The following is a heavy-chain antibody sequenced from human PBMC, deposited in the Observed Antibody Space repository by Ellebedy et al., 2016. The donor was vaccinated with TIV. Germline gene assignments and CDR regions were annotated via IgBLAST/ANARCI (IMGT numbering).Heavy chain of an antibody. CDR2: LIASGGST. CDR1: GFTFNTYA. D-gene: IGHD7-27*01. J-gene: IGHJ3*02. V-gene: IGHV3-23*01. CDR3: TKRGVAWAAFDI. Sequence: PGGSLRLSCEASGFTFNTYAMSWVRQAPGKGLEWVSGLIASGGSTYYADSVRGRFTISRDNSQDTVHLQMHSLRAEDTAVYYCTKRGVAWAAFDIWGPGTLVTVSS.